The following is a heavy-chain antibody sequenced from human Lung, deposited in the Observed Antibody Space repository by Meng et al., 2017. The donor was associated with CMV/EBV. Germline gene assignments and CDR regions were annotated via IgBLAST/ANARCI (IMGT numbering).Heavy chain of an antibody. V-gene: IGHV4-39*07. CDR1: GGSISSSSYY. Sequence: SETLSLTCTVSGGSISSSSYYWGWIRQPPGKGLEWIGSIYYSGSTYYNPSIKSRVTISVDTSKNQFSLKLSSVTAADTAVYYFAGGEGYQLLLSGPWGQGXLVTVSS. CDR3: AGGEGYQLLLSGP. J-gene: IGHJ5*02. D-gene: IGHD2-2*01. CDR2: IYYSGST.